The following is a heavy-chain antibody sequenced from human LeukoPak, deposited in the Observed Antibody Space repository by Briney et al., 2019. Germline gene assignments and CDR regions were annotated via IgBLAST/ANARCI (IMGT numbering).Heavy chain of an antibody. D-gene: IGHD3-9*01. J-gene: IGHJ6*03. V-gene: IGHV4-39*01. CDR3: ARQRPYPTGSYYYYYMDV. Sequence: PSETLSLTCTVSGGSISSSSYYWGWIRQPPGKGLEWIGSIYYRGSTYYNPSLKSRVTISVDTSKNQFSLKLSSVTAADTAVYYCARQRPYPTGSYYYYYMDVWGEGTTVTVSS. CDR1: GGSISSSSYY. CDR2: IYYRGST.